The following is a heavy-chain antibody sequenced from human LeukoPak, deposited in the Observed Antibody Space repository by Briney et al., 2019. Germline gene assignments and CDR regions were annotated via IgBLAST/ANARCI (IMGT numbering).Heavy chain of an antibody. CDR3: ARETGAYYFDY. CDR1: GYTFTSYY. J-gene: IGHJ4*02. CDR2: INPSGGST. V-gene: IGHV1-46*01. D-gene: IGHD1-14*01. Sequence: ASVKVSCKASGYTFTSYYMHWVRQAPGQGLEWMGIINPSGGSTSYAQKFQGRVTMTRDTSTSTVYMELSSLRSEDTAGYYCARETGAYYFDYWGQGTLVTVSS.